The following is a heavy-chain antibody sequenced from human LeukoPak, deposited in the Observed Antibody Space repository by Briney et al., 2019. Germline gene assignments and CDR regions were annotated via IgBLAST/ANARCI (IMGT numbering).Heavy chain of an antibody. V-gene: IGHV3-73*01. CDR3: TRRDAFDI. CDR1: GFTFSNAW. Sequence: GGSLRLSCAASGFTFSNAWMAWVRQASGKGLEWVGRIRSKANSYATAYAASVKGRFTISRDDSKNTAYLQMNSLKTEDTAVYYCTRRDAFDIWGQGTMVTVSS. J-gene: IGHJ3*02. CDR2: IRSKANSYAT.